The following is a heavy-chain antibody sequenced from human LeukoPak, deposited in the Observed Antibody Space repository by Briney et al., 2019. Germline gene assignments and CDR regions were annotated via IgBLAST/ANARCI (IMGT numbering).Heavy chain of an antibody. J-gene: IGHJ4*02. V-gene: IGHV4-59*08. Sequence: KPSETLSLTCTVSGGSISSYYWSWIRQPPGKGLEWIGYIYYSGSTNYNPSLKSRVTISVDTSKNQFSLKLSSVTAADTAVYYCARGLRYFDWLSYFDYWGQGTLVTVSS. CDR1: GGSISSYY. CDR2: IYYSGST. CDR3: ARGLRYFDWLSYFDY. D-gene: IGHD3-9*01.